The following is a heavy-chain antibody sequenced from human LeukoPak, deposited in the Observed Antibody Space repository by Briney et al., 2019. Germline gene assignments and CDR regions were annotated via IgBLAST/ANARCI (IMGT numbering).Heavy chain of an antibody. Sequence: GGSLRLSCAASGFTFSNAWMNWVRQAPGKGLEWVANIKQDGSEKYYVDSVKGRVTISRDNARNSLYLQMHSLRAEDTAVYYCGSLDSREDSSSRWGPLDIWGQGTMVTVSA. D-gene: IGHD3-22*01. CDR2: IKQDGSEK. J-gene: IGHJ3*02. CDR1: GFTFSNAW. CDR3: GSLDSREDSSSRWGPLDI. V-gene: IGHV3-7*01.